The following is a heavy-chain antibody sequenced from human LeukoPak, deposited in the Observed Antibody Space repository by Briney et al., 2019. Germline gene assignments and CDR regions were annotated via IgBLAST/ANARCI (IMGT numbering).Heavy chain of an antibody. CDR2: ISAYNTNT. CDR1: GYTFTDYG. V-gene: IGHV1-18*01. J-gene: IGHJ4*02. CDR3: ARGLRYGDYLAPLDY. Sequence: ASVKVSCKASGYTFTDYGISWVRQAPGQGLEWMGCISAYNTNTNYAQKLQGRVTMTTDTSTSTAYMEVRSLRSDDTAVYYCARGLRYGDYLAPLDYWGQGTLVTVSS. D-gene: IGHD4-17*01.